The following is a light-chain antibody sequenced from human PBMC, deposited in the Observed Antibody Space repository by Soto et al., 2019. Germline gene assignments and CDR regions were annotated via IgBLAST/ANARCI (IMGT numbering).Light chain of an antibody. V-gene: IGLV2-8*01. CDR3: SSYAGSSNV. J-gene: IGLJ1*01. CDR2: EVN. Sequence: QSVLTQPPSASGSPGQLVAISCTGTSSDVGGYNYVSWYQQHPGKAPKLMIYEVNKRPSGVPDRFSGSKSGNTASLTVSGLQDEDEADYYCSSYAGSSNVFGTGTKLTVL. CDR1: SSDVGGYNY.